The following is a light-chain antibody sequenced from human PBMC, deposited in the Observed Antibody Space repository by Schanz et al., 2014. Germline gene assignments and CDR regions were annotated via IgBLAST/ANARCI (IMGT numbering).Light chain of an antibody. Sequence: QSALTQPPSASGSPGQSVTISCAGTGSYNYVSWYQQHPGKAPKLMIYEVTKRPSGVPDRFSGSKSGNTASLTVSGLQTEDEGDYYCSSYAGSDSFVVFGGGTKLTVL. CDR1: GSYNY. CDR3: SSYAGSDSFVV. CDR2: EVT. V-gene: IGLV2-8*01. J-gene: IGLJ3*02.